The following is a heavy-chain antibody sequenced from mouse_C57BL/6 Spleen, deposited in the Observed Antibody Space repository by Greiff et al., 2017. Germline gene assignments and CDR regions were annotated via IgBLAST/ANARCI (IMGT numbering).Heavy chain of an antibody. D-gene: IGHD1-1*01. J-gene: IGHJ1*03. CDR3: ARGTTVVAKYFDV. CDR2: IYPGDGDT. Sequence: VQLVESGPELVKPGASVKISCKASGYAFSSSWMNWVKQRPGKGLEWIGRIYPGDGDTNYNGKFKGKATLTADKSSSTAYMQLSSLTSEDSAVYVCARGTTVVAKYFDVWGTGTTVTVSS. V-gene: IGHV1-82*01. CDR1: GYAFSSSW.